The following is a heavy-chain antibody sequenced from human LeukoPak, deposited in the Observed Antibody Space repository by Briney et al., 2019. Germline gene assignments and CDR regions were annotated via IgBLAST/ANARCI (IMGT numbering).Heavy chain of an antibody. V-gene: IGHV4-38-2*02. CDR1: GYSISSGYY. CDR3: ARVIAAAGDY. Sequence: SETLSLTCTVSGYSISSGYYWGRIRQPPGKGLEWIGSIYHSGSTYYNPSLKSRVTISVDTSKNQFSLKLSSVTAADTAVYYCARVIAAAGDYWGQGTLVTVSS. CDR2: IYHSGST. D-gene: IGHD6-13*01. J-gene: IGHJ4*02.